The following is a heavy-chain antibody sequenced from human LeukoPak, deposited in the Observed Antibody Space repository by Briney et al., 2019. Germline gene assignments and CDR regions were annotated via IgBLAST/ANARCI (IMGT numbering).Heavy chain of an antibody. CDR1: GFTFSNYA. D-gene: IGHD3-22*01. CDR3: AKDRTPYSRSGGYYLGAFDL. CDR2: LSGSGGGT. J-gene: IGHJ3*01. V-gene: IGHV3-23*01. Sequence: GGSLRLSFAASGFTFSNYAMTWVRQAPGKGLEWVSSLSGSGGGTWYAGTVKGRFSISRDNSKNTLYLEMNSLRAEDTAVYYCAKDRTPYSRSGGYYLGAFDLWGHGTLVTVSS.